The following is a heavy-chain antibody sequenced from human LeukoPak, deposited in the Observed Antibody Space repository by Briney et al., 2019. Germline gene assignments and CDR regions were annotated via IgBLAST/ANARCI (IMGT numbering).Heavy chain of an antibody. J-gene: IGHJ4*02. Sequence: PSETLSLTCTVSGGSISSSSYYWGWIRQPPGKGLEWIGSIYYSGSTYYNPSLKSRVTISVDTSKNQFSLKLSSVTAADTAVYYCARHPRLGSSSPGSFDYWGQGTLVTVSS. CDR3: ARHPRLGSSSPGSFDY. V-gene: IGHV4-39*01. D-gene: IGHD6-6*01. CDR2: IYYSGST. CDR1: GGSISSSSYY.